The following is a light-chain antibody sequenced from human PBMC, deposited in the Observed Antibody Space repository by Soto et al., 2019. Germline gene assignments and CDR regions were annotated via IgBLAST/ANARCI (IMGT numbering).Light chain of an antibody. CDR1: QSVSSNY. Sequence: EIVLTQSPGTLSLSPGERATLSCRASQSVSSNYLAWYQQKPGQAPRLLFYGASNRATGIPDRFSGSGSGTDFTLTISRLEPEDFAVYYCQQYGSSPGTFGQGTKVEIK. V-gene: IGKV3-20*01. CDR2: GAS. J-gene: IGKJ1*01. CDR3: QQYGSSPGT.